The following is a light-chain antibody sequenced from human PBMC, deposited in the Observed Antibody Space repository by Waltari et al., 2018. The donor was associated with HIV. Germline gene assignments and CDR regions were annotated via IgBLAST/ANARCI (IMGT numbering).Light chain of an antibody. CDR3: ASFTSNYTLI. J-gene: IGLJ2*01. CDR2: EVF. Sequence: HSTLTQPASVSGSPGHSLTISCPGSTSDFGPYNFISWYQQHPGGVPKVIIYEVFSRPSGISSRFSGSRSANTASLTISWLQPEDEADYYCASFTSNYTLIFGGGTKVTVL. CDR1: TSDFGPYNF. V-gene: IGLV2-14*01.